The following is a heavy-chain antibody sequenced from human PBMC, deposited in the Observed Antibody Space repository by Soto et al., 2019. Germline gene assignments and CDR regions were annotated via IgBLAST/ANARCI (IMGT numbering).Heavy chain of an antibody. D-gene: IGHD3-10*01. CDR2: IWYDGSNK. J-gene: IGHJ4*02. CDR3: ARDLEKTSGGGYYFDY. Sequence: QVQLVESGGGVVQPGRSLRLSCAASGFTFSSYGMHWVRQAPGKGLEWVAVIWYDGSNKYYADSVKGRFTISRDNSKNTLYLQMNSLGAGETAVYYCARDLEKTSGGGYYFDYWGQGTLVTVSS. CDR1: GFTFSSYG. V-gene: IGHV3-33*01.